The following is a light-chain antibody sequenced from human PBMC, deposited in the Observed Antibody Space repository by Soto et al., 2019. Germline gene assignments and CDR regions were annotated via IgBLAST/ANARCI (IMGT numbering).Light chain of an antibody. J-gene: IGLJ1*01. Sequence: QSALTQPASVFGSPGQSITVSCTGTSSDVGRYNYVSWYQQHPGKAPKLIIYDVSTRPSGVSNRFSGSKSGNTASLTISGLQAEDEADYYCNSYTSSSTYVFGTGTKVTVL. CDR2: DVS. CDR3: NSYTSSSTYV. V-gene: IGLV2-14*01. CDR1: SSDVGRYNY.